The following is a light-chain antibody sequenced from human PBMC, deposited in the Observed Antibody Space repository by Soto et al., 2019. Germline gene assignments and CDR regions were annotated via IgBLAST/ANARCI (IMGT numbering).Light chain of an antibody. Sequence: SYELTQPPSVSVAPGKTARITCGGNNIGSKSVHWYQQKPGQDPVLVIYYDRDRPSGIPERFSGSNSGNTATLTISRVEAGDEDDYYCQVWDSSSEHQVFGGGTKVTVL. CDR2: YDR. V-gene: IGLV3-21*04. CDR1: NIGSKS. CDR3: QVWDSSSEHQV. J-gene: IGLJ2*01.